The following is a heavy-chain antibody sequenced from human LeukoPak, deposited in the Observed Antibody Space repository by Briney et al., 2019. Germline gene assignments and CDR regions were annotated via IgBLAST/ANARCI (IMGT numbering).Heavy chain of an antibody. J-gene: IGHJ4*02. CDR1: GFTFRNDW. V-gene: IGHV3-7*01. D-gene: IGHD5-18*01. CDR2: IKQDGSEK. CDR3: ASLDAALLNTAY. Sequence: GGSLRLSCAVFGFTFRNDWMSWVRQAPGKGPEWVAMIKQDGSEKYYVDSVRGRFTISRDDAKNSLYLQMSSLRAEDTALYYCASLDAALLNTAYWGQGTLVTVSS.